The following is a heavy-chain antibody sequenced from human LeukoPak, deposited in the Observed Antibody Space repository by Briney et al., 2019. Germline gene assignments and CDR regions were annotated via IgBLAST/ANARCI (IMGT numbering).Heavy chain of an antibody. CDR2: IYYSGST. CDR1: GFSLSTSGMC. V-gene: IGHV4-61*03. Sequence: SGPALVTPTQTLTLTCTFSGFSLSTSGMCVSWIRQPPGKGLEFIGFIYYSGSTNYNPSLKSRVSISVDPSKNHFSLRLTSVTAADTAVYYCARGTMTTSWGWDPWGQGTLVTVSS. D-gene: IGHD4-17*01. J-gene: IGHJ5*02. CDR3: ARGTMTTSWGWDP.